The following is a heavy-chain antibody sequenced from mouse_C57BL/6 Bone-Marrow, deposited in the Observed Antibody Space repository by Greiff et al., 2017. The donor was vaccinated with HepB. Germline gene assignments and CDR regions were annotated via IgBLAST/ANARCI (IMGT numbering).Heavy chain of an antibody. J-gene: IGHJ4*01. CDR3: ARQGRYYYGSSYVKYYYAMDY. CDR2: ISSGGSYT. D-gene: IGHD1-1*01. V-gene: IGHV5-6*01. CDR1: GFTFSSYG. Sequence: EVQGVESGGDLVKPGGSLKLSCAASGFTFSSYGMSWVRQTPDKRLEWVATISSGGSYTYYPDSVKGRFTISRDNAKNTLYLQRSSLKSEDTAMYYCARQGRYYYGSSYVKYYYAMDYWGQGTSVTVSS.